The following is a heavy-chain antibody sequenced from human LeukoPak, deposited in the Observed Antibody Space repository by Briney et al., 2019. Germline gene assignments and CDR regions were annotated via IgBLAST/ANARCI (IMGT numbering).Heavy chain of an antibody. CDR2: IRGSGGST. V-gene: IGHV3-23*01. CDR1: GFTFSSYA. D-gene: IGHD3-10*01. J-gene: IGHJ4*02. Sequence: GGSLRLSCAASGFTFSSYAMSWVRQAPGKGLEWVSGIRGSGGSTYYADSVKGRFTIPRDNSKNTLYLQMNSLRAEDTAVYYCAKDLSVLLWFGELLYFDYWGQGTLVTVSS. CDR3: AKDLSVLLWFGELLYFDY.